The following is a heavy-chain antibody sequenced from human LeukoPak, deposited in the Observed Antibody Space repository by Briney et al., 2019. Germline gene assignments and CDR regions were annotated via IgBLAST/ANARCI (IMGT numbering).Heavy chain of an antibody. CDR3: ARHPAPMYHFDRNRYYFYI. D-gene: IGHD3-22*01. CDR2: LFHQGRP. J-gene: IGHJ4*02. Sequence: NAADPLSLTCTVSRGSINSKTYYWGWTRQPPGKRLEWILRLFHQGRPNYNPSLKRPISIPVDTSKHQFSLRLSSATAADTAVYFCARHPAPMYHFDRNRYYFYIWGLGTLVPVS. CDR1: RGSINSKTYY. V-gene: IGHV4-39*01.